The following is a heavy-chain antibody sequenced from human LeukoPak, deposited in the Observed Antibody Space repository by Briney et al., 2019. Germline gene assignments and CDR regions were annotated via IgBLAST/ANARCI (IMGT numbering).Heavy chain of an antibody. CDR3: AKDGIAAAGTYYFDY. J-gene: IGHJ4*02. CDR2: ISGSGGST. D-gene: IGHD6-13*01. V-gene: IGHV3-23*01. Sequence: GGSLRLSCAASGFTFSSYAMSWVRQAPGKGLEWVSAISGSGGSTYYADSVKGRFTISKDNSKNTLYLQMNSLRAEDTAVYYCAKDGIAAAGTYYFDYWGQGTLVTVSS. CDR1: GFTFSSYA.